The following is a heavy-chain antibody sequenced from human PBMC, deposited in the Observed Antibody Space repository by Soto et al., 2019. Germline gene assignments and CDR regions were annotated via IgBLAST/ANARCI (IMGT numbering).Heavy chain of an antibody. D-gene: IGHD6-25*01. Sequence: EVQLLESGGGLVQPGGSLRLSCAASGFTFSSYAMSWVRQAPGKGLEWVSAISGTGGTTYYAASVKGRFTIPRDNSRNTLHLQMNSLRAEDTAIYYCAKFFVETGGSSGWPWSFHFWGQGTLVTVSS. CDR3: AKFFVETGGSSGWPWSFHF. V-gene: IGHV3-23*01. J-gene: IGHJ4*02. CDR1: GFTFSSYA. CDR2: ISGTGGTT.